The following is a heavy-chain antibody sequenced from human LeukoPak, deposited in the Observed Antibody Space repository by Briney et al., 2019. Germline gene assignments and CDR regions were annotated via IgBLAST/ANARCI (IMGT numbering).Heavy chain of an antibody. CDR2: ISAYTGNK. V-gene: IGHV1-18*01. CDR3: ARRGRGVGATRAFDI. Sequence: ASVKVSCKASGYTFTSYGISWVRQAPGQGREWTGWISAYTGNKNYVQKLHGRVTMTQDTSTSTAYMELRSLRSDDTAVYYCARRGRGVGATRAFDIWGQGTMVTVSS. CDR1: GYTFTSYG. J-gene: IGHJ3*02. D-gene: IGHD1-26*01.